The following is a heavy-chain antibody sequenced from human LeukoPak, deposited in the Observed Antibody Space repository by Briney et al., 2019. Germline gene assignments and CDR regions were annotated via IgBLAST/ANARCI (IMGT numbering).Heavy chain of an antibody. J-gene: IGHJ5*02. CDR3: AIGTAWFDP. V-gene: IGHV1-69*04. Sequence: ASVRVSCKASGGTFSSYAISWVRQAPGQGLEWMGRIIPILGIANYAQKFQGRVTITADKSTSTAYMELSSLRSEDTAVYYCAIGTAWFDPWGQGTLVTVSS. CDR1: GGTFSSYA. D-gene: IGHD5-18*01. CDR2: IIPILGIA.